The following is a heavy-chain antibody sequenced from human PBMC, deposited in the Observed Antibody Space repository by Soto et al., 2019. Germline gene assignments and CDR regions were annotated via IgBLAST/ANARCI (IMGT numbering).Heavy chain of an antibody. J-gene: IGHJ6*02. CDR1: GGTFSDFT. V-gene: IGHV1-69*13. CDR2: IIPIFDTA. Sequence: SVKVSFKASGGTFSDFTINWLRQAPGQRLEWMGGIIPIFDTANYAEKFQGRVTITADESTSTSFMDVSSLRSEDTAGYYCARNGTQTGYSYGMDVWGQGTMVTVSS. D-gene: IGHD1-1*01. CDR3: ARNGTQTGYSYGMDV.